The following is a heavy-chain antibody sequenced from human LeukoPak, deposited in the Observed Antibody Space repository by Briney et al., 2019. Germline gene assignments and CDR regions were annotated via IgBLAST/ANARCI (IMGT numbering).Heavy chain of an antibody. CDR3: ARAPGSSSSWVDY. J-gene: IGHJ4*02. D-gene: IGHD6-6*01. V-gene: IGHV4-39*01. CDR2: IYYTGRT. CDR1: GGLISSSNYY. Sequence: SETLSLTCTVSGGLISSSNYYWGWIRQPPGKGLEWIGSIYYTGRTYSNPSLNSRVTISVDTSKNQFSLKLSSVTAADTAVYYCARAPGSSSSWVDYWGQGTLVTVSS.